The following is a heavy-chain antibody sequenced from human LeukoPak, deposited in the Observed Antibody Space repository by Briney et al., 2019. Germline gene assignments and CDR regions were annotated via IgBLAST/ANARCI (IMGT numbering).Heavy chain of an antibody. CDR3: ARVGMTTVTTLIDY. D-gene: IGHD4-17*01. V-gene: IGHV1-2*02. Sequence: ASVKVSCKASGYTFTGYYMHWVRQAPGQGLEWMGWINPNSGGTNYAQKFQGRVTMTRDTSISTAYMELSRLRSDDTAVYYCARVGMTTVTTLIDYWGQGTLVTVSS. CDR2: INPNSGGT. CDR1: GYTFTGYY. J-gene: IGHJ4*02.